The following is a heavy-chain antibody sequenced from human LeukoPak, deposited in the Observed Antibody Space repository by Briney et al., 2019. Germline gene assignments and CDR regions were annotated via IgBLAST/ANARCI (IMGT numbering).Heavy chain of an antibody. J-gene: IGHJ4*02. CDR1: GFTFSNYD. CDR2: IGTAGAP. D-gene: IGHD3-10*01. V-gene: IGHV3-13*05. CDR3: ARDSRFGKLLIPYFDY. Sequence: SGGSLRLSCAASGFTFSNYDIHWVRQATGKGLEWVSGIGTAGAPYYPGSVKGRFTISRENAKNSLYLQMNSLRAGDTAVYYCARDSRFGKLLIPYFDYWGQGTLVTVSS.